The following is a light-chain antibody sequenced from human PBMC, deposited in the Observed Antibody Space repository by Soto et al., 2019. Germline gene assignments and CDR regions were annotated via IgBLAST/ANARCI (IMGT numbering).Light chain of an antibody. CDR3: QQNGYSPWT. CDR1: QSVSSSY. V-gene: IGKV3-20*01. J-gene: IGKJ1*01. CDR2: GAS. Sequence: EIVLTQSPGTLSLSPGERATLSCRASQSVSSSYLAWYQQKPGQAPRLLIYGASSRATGIPDRFSGSGSGTDFTLTISRLEPEDFAVYYCQQNGYSPWTFGQGTKVDIK.